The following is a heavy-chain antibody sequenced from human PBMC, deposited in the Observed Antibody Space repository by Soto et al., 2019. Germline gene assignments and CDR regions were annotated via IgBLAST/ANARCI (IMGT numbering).Heavy chain of an antibody. D-gene: IGHD6-13*01. CDR1: GGTFSSYA. CDR2: IIPIFGTA. Sequence: QVQLVQSGAEVKKPGSSVKVSCKASGGTFSSYAISWVRQAPGQGLEWMGGIIPIFGTANYAQKFQGRVTITADESTSTAYMELSSLRSEDTAVYYCARGYIYSSSWPDYYYGRDVWGQGTTVTVSS. V-gene: IGHV1-69*01. J-gene: IGHJ6*02. CDR3: ARGYIYSSSWPDYYYGRDV.